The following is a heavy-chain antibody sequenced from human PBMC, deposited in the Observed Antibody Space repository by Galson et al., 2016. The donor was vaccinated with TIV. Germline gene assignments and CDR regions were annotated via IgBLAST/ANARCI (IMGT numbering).Heavy chain of an antibody. Sequence: SLRLSCAASGFRVSGNYMTWVRQAPGKGLEWVSLISDGDSTSYADSVKDRFTISRDRSRNTLYLQMNSLRVEDTAVYFCARERRYCGNECYLYYYYGMDVWGQGTSVTVSS. J-gene: IGHJ6*02. D-gene: IGHD2-21*01. CDR2: ISDGDST. CDR3: ARERRYCGNECYLYYYYGMDV. V-gene: IGHV3-66*02. CDR1: GFRVSGNY.